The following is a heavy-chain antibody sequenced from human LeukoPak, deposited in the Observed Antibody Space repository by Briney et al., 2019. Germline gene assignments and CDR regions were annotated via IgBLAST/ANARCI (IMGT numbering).Heavy chain of an antibody. CDR3: ARDKGNYDGFDP. V-gene: IGHV4-59*01. D-gene: IGHD1-7*01. Sequence: PSETLSLTCTVSGGSISSYYWSWIRQPPGKGLEWIGYIYYSGSTNYNPSLKSRVTISVDTSKNQFSRKLSSVTAADTAVYYCARDKGNYDGFDPWGQGTLVTVSS. CDR1: GGSISSYY. J-gene: IGHJ5*02. CDR2: IYYSGST.